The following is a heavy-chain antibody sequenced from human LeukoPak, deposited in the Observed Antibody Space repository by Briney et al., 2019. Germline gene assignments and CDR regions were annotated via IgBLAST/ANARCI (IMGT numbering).Heavy chain of an antibody. CDR2: IRYDGSNK. Sequence: GGSLRLSCAASGFTFSGYGMHWVRQAPGKGLEWVAFIRYDGSNKYYADSVKGRFTISRGNSKNTLYLQMNSLRAEDTAVYYCAKDSHYDILTGYSTYYYYYMDVWGKGTTVTVSS. D-gene: IGHD3-9*01. CDR3: AKDSHYDILTGYSTYYYYYMDV. CDR1: GFTFSGYG. J-gene: IGHJ6*03. V-gene: IGHV3-30*02.